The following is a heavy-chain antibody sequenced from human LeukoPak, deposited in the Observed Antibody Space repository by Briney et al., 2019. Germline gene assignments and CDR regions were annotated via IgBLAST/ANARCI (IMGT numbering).Heavy chain of an antibody. Sequence: GGSLRLSCAASGFTFSSYSMNWVRQAPGKGLEWVGRIKSKTDGETTDYAAPVKGRFTISRDDSKNTVYLQMNSLKSEDTAVYYCTTTLYSSSPFDYWGQGALVPVSS. CDR3: TTTLYSSSPFDY. CDR2: IKSKTDGETT. J-gene: IGHJ4*02. V-gene: IGHV3-15*01. D-gene: IGHD6-6*01. CDR1: GFTFSSYS.